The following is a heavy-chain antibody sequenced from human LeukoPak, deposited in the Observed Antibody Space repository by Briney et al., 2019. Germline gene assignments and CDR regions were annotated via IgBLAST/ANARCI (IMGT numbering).Heavy chain of an antibody. V-gene: IGHV3-30*18. CDR2: ISYEGSNK. D-gene: IGHD6-13*01. J-gene: IGHJ6*04. CDR1: RYTFSSYA. Sequence: GGSLRLSCVASRYTFSSYAMSWVRQALGTGLEWVGLISYEGSNKYYADSVKGRFTISRENSQHTLYLQMNSLRAEDTAVYCCAKVGVDGYSSSLHYYYLGMDVWGKGATVTVSS. CDR3: AKVGVDGYSSSLHYYYLGMDV.